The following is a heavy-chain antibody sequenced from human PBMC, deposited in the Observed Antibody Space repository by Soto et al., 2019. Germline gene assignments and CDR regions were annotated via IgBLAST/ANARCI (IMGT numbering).Heavy chain of an antibody. CDR3: ARGYYYYGSVIYYNYYYYYGMDV. J-gene: IGHJ6*02. CDR2: INHSGST. Sequence: SETLSLACAVYGGSFSGYYWSWIRQPPGKGLEWIGEINHSGSTNYNPSLKSRVTISVDTSKNQFSLKLSSVTAADTAVYYCARGYYYYGSVIYYNYYYYYGMDVWGQGTTVTVSS. V-gene: IGHV4-34*01. CDR1: GGSFSGYY. D-gene: IGHD3-10*01.